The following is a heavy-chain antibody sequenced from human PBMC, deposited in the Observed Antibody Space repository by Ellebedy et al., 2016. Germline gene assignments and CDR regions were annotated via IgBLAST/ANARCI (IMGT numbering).Heavy chain of an antibody. J-gene: IGHJ5*02. CDR2: TSGSGIDT. CDR1: GFTFSNFF. D-gene: IGHD3-16*01. V-gene: IGHV3-23*01. Sequence: GESLKISXAASGFTFSNFFMTWVRQAPGKGLEWVSTTSGSGIDTYFADSVTGRFTISRDNAQNSVYLQMNSLRGEDTALYYCARGVGGTSLNWFDPWGQGTLVTVS. CDR3: ARGVGGTSLNWFDP.